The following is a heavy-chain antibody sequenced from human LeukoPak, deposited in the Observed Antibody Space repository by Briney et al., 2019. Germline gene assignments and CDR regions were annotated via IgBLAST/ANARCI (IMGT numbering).Heavy chain of an antibody. J-gene: IGHJ3*01. CDR1: VYAFTDYY. V-gene: IGHV1-2*02. CDR3: ARDLPGDGYNSAYDV. Sequence: ASVTVSFTSSVYAFTDYYIHWVRQARGQGREGVGWIAPNTGGTNYAQRFQGRVTMTRDTSINTISMELRSLTSDDTAVYYCARDLPGDGYNSAYDVWGQGTMVTVSS. CDR2: IAPNTGGT. D-gene: IGHD5-24*01.